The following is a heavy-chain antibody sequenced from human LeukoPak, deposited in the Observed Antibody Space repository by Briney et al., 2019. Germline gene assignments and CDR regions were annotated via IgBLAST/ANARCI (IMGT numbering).Heavy chain of an antibody. CDR3: VRDFSHDPCG. V-gene: IGHV3-7*01. D-gene: IGHD2-21*01. CDR2: IKPDGSKK. CDR1: RVSFTVTR. Sequence: PGGSLRLSCADPRVSFTVTRTRSGSQAPGKGLECVANIKPDGSKKYYVDSVKGRFTVSKDNDKNSMYLHMNRLEDEDTDVYYCVRDFSHDPCGWGQGTLVTVSS. J-gene: IGHJ4*02.